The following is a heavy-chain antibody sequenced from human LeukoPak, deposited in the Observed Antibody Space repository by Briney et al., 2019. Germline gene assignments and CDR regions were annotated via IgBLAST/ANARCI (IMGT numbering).Heavy chain of an antibody. J-gene: IGHJ5*02. CDR1: GGSISSYY. V-gene: IGHV4-59*01. CDR2: IYYSGST. Sequence: SETLSLTCTVSGGSISSYYWSWIRRPPGKGLEWIGYIYYSGSTNYNPSLKSRVTISVDTSKNQFSLKLSSVTAADTAVYYCARERLWFGELSSWFDPWGQGTLVTVSS. D-gene: IGHD3-10*01. CDR3: ARERLWFGELSSWFDP.